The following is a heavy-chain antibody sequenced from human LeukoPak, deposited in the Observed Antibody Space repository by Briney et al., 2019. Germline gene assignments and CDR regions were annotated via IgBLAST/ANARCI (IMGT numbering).Heavy chain of an antibody. V-gene: IGHV1-18*04. J-gene: IGHJ4*02. CDR1: GYTFTSYG. Sequence: ASVKVSCKASGYTFTSYGISWVRQAPGQGLEWMGWISAYNGNTNYAQKLQGRVTMTTDTSTSTAYMELRSLRSDDTAVYYCARDDIVVVPAAMGFDYWGRGTLVTVSS. CDR3: ARDDIVVVPAAMGFDY. CDR2: ISAYNGNT. D-gene: IGHD2-2*01.